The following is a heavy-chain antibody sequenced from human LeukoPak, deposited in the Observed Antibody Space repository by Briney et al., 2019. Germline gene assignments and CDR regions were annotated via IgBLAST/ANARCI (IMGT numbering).Heavy chain of an antibody. Sequence: PSETLSLTCTVSGGSISNTNYYWGWIRQPPGKGLEWIGSIYYSGSTYYNPSLKSRVTISVDTSKNQFSLKLSSVTAADTAVYYCARDRHGYNELIDYWGQGTLVTVSS. CDR1: GGSISNTNYY. CDR2: IYYSGST. CDR3: ARDRHGYNELIDY. J-gene: IGHJ4*02. V-gene: IGHV4-39*07. D-gene: IGHD5-24*01.